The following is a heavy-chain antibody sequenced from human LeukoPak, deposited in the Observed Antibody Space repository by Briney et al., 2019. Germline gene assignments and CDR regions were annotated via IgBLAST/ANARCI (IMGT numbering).Heavy chain of an antibody. CDR1: GFTFDDYA. D-gene: IGHD6-19*01. CDR3: ANGGQWAIYYYYGMDV. J-gene: IGHJ6*02. CDR2: ISWNSGSI. Sequence: PGRSLRLSCAASGFTFDDYAMHWVRQAPGKGLEWVSGISWNSGSIGYSDSVKGRFTISRDNAKNSLYLQMNSLRAEDTALYYCANGGQWAIYYYYGMDVWGQGTTVTVSS. V-gene: IGHV3-9*01.